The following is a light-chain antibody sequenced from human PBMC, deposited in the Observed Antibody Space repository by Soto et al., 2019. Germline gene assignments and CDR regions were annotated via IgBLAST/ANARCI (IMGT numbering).Light chain of an antibody. CDR3: QQYDNLPRT. Sequence: DIKMTQSPCCLSASVGDSGTITCEASQNISNNLNWYQHKPGKAPKLLIYGASTMATGFSARFSGSGSGTDFTFTISSLQPEDIATYYCQQYDNLPRTFGGGTKVDIK. J-gene: IGKJ4*01. CDR2: GAS. V-gene: IGKV1-33*01. CDR1: QNISNN.